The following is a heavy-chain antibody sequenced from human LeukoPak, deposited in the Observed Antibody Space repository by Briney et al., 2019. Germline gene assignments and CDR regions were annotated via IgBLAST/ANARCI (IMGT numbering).Heavy chain of an antibody. CDR3: ARVKVVRGAYFDY. J-gene: IGHJ4*02. CDR2: IYYSGST. CDR1: NGSIRSSSYY. V-gene: IGHV4-61*01. Sequence: SETLSLTCTVSNGSIRSSSYYWSWIRQPPGKGLEWIGYIYYSGSTNYNPSLKSRVTISVDTSKNQFSLKLSSVTAADTAVYYCARVKVVRGAYFDYWGQGTLVTVSS. D-gene: IGHD3-10*01.